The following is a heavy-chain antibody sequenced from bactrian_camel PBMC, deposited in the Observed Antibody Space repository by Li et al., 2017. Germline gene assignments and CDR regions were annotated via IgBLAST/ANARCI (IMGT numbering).Heavy chain of an antibody. V-gene: IGHV3S57*01. D-gene: IGHD7*01. CDR1: GRTDSRHC. J-gene: IGHJ4*01. CDR2: IDTAGAP. Sequence: VQLVESGGGSVEAGGSLRLSCVMSGRTDSRHCEGWVRQVSGKEREGVAAIDTAGAPTYTYSVQGRFTISKDNVKNTLYLQMNNLKPEDTAMYYCAADNVNLQLARHYSYWGQGTQVTVS. CDR3: AADNVNLQLARHYSY.